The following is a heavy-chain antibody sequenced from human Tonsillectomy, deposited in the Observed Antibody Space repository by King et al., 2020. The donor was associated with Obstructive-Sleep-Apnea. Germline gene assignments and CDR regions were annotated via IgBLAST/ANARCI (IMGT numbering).Heavy chain of an antibody. V-gene: IGHV5-51*01. J-gene: IGHJ4*02. D-gene: IGHD2-15*01. CDR1: GYSFTNYW. Sequence: QLVQSGAEVKKPGESLKISCQGSGYSFTNYWIGWVRQMPGKGLEWMGIIYPGDSDTRYIPFFQGHVTISADKSINTAYLQWNRLGASDTAIYHCARGRYCSGGNCYFDYWGEGTLVAVSS. CDR2: IYPGDSDT. CDR3: ARGRYCSGGNCYFDY.